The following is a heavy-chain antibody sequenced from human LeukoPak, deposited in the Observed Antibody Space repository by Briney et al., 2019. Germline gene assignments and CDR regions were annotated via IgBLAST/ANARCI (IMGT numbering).Heavy chain of an antibody. CDR2: ISYDGSNK. D-gene: IGHD6-19*01. CDR1: GFTXSSYA. Sequence: SLRLSCAASGFTXSSYAMHWVRQAPGKGLEWVAVISYDGSNKYYADSVKGRFTISRDNSKNTLYLQMNSLRAEDTAVYYCARDPNSSGWSYYFDYWGQGTLVTVSS. CDR3: ARDPNSSGWSYYFDY. J-gene: IGHJ4*02. V-gene: IGHV3-30-3*01.